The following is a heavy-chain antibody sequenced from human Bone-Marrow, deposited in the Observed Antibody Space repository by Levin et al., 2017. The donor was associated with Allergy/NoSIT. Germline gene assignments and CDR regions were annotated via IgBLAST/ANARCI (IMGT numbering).Heavy chain of an antibody. CDR2: ISYSGST. D-gene: IGHD1-14*01. CDR3: ARFLLTGEAFDI. V-gene: IGHV4-59*01. J-gene: IGHJ3*02. CDR1: GGSITPYF. Sequence: PSETLSLTCIVSGGSITPYFWSWVRQPPGKGLEWIGYISYSGSTNYSPSLKSRFTISVDTSKNQFSLKVKSVTAADTAVYYCARFLLTGEAFDIWGQGTMVTVSS.